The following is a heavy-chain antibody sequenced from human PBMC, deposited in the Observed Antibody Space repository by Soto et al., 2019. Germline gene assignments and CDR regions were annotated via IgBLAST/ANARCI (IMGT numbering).Heavy chain of an antibody. CDR2: MYISGST. CDR1: GDSIRDYY. J-gene: IGHJ6*02. Sequence: LSLTYSVSGDSIRDYYWSWIRQPAAKGLEWIGRMYISGSTNYNPSLKSRVTMSADTSVNQLSLTLRSVTAADTAIYYCARMYNSGFYRPEGGYYFYGMDVWGQGTTVTVSS. D-gene: IGHD5-12*01. CDR3: ARMYNSGFYRPEGGYYFYGMDV. V-gene: IGHV4-4*07.